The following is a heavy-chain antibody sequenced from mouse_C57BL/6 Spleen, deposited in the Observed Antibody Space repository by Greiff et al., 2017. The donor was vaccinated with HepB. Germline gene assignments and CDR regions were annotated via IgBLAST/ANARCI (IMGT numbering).Heavy chain of an antibody. V-gene: IGHV5-17*01. J-gene: IGHJ1*03. CDR3: ARRYGSSYWYFDV. Sequence: EVQLMESGGGLVKPGGSLKLSCAASGFTFSDYGMHWVRQAPEKGLEWVAYISSGSSTIYYADTVKGRFTISRDNAKNTLFLQMTSLRSEDTAMYYCARRYGSSYWYFDVWGTGTTVTVSS. CDR1: GFTFSDYG. CDR2: ISSGSSTI. D-gene: IGHD1-1*01.